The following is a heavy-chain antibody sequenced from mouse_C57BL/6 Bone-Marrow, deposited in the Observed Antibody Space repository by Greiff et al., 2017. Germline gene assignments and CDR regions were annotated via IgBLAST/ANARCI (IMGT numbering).Heavy chain of an antibody. CDR3: AKVVTTGVYYAMDY. CDR1: GYTFTSYW. CDR2: IDPSDSYT. J-gene: IGHJ4*01. D-gene: IGHD2-3*01. V-gene: IGHV1-50*01. Sequence: QVQLQQPGAELVKPGASVKLSCKASGYTFTSYWMQWVKQRPGQGLEWIGEIDPSDSYTNYNQKFKGKATLTVDTSSSTAYMQLSSLTSEDSAVYYCAKVVTTGVYYAMDYWGQGTSVTVSS.